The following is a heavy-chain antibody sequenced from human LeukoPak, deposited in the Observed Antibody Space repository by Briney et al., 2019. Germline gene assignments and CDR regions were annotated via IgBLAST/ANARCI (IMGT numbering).Heavy chain of an antibody. Sequence: SETLSLTCTVSGGSISSGGYYWSWIRQHPGKGLEWIGYVYYSGSTYYNPSLKSRVTISVDTSKNQFSLKLSSVTAADTAIYYCAKDRAWGFDYWGQGTLVTVSS. CDR2: VYYSGST. V-gene: IGHV4-31*03. D-gene: IGHD7-27*01. CDR3: AKDRAWGFDY. J-gene: IGHJ4*02. CDR1: GGSISSGGYY.